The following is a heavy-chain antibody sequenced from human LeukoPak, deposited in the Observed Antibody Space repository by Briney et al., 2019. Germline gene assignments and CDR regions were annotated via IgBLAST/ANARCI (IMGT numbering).Heavy chain of an antibody. CDR2: IYYSGST. Sequence: SETLSLTCTVSGGSISSSSYYWGWIRQPPGKGLEWIGSIYYSGSTNYNPSLKSRVTMSVDTSKNQFSLKLSPVTAADTAVYYCARLSHSSGYSPCCWGQGTLVTVSS. J-gene: IGHJ4*02. D-gene: IGHD3-22*01. CDR1: GGSISSSSYY. CDR3: ARLSHSSGYSPCC. V-gene: IGHV4-39*01.